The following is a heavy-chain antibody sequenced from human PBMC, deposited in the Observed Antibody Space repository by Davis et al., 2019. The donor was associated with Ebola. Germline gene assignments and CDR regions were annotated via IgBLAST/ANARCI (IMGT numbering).Heavy chain of an antibody. D-gene: IGHD6-6*01. CDR3: ARGGSSPNRPYYDGMDV. J-gene: IGHJ6*02. V-gene: IGHV4-39*07. CDR2: INHSGST. Sequence: SETLSLTCTVSGGSISSSSYYWGWIRQPPGKGLEWIGEINHSGSTNYNPSLKSRVTISVDTSKNQFSLKLSSVIAADTAVYYCARGGSSPNRPYYDGMDVWGQGTTVTVSS. CDR1: GGSISSSSYY.